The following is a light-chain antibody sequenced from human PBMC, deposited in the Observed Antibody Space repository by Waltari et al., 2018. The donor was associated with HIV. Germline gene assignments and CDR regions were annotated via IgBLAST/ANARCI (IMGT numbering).Light chain of an antibody. J-gene: IGLJ1*01. Sequence: QSVLTQPPSASGTPGQRVTISCSGSSSNIGSNRVNWYQQLPGPAPKLLIYGDDQRPSGFPDRFSGSKSGTSASLAISGPQSEDEAVYFCAAWDDSLNGYVFGAGTKVTVL. CDR2: GDD. CDR1: SSNIGSNR. V-gene: IGLV1-44*01. CDR3: AAWDDSLNGYV.